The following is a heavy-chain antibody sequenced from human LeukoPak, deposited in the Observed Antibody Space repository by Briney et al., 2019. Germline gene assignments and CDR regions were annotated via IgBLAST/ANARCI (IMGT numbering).Heavy chain of an antibody. CDR2: IYYSGST. D-gene: IGHD3-22*01. CDR3: ARGVLDSSGYYFDY. CDR1: GGSISSYY. J-gene: IGHJ4*02. Sequence: SETLSLTCTVSGGSISSYYWSWIRQPPGKGLEWIGYIYYSGSTNYNPSLKSRVTISVDTSKNQFSLKLSPVTAADTAVYYCARGVLDSSGYYFDYWGQGTLVTVSS. V-gene: IGHV4-59*01.